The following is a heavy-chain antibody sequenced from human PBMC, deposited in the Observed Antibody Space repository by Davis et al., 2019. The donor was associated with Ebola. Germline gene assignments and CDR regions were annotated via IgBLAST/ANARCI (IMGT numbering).Heavy chain of an antibody. V-gene: IGHV3-23*01. D-gene: IGHD3-10*01. CDR3: ARDRGWFRELFPNYGMDV. J-gene: IGHJ6*02. Sequence: GESLKISCAASGFTFSSYAMSWVRQAPGKGLEWVSAISGSGGSTYYADSVKGRFTISRDNSKNTLYLQMNSLRAEDTAVYYCARDRGWFRELFPNYGMDVWGQGTTVTVSS. CDR1: GFTFSSYA. CDR2: ISGSGGST.